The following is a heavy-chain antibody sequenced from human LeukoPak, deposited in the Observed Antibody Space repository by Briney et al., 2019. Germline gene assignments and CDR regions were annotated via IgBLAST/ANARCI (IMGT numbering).Heavy chain of an antibody. Sequence: SETLSLTCTVSGGSISSYYWSWIRQPAGKGLEWIGRIYTSGSTKYNPSLKSRVTISVDTSKNQFSLKLSSVTAADTAVYYCARHLPKWGWDYWGQGTLVIVSS. J-gene: IGHJ4*02. V-gene: IGHV4-4*07. CDR3: ARHLPKWGWDY. CDR1: GGSISSYY. D-gene: IGHD1-26*01. CDR2: IYTSGST.